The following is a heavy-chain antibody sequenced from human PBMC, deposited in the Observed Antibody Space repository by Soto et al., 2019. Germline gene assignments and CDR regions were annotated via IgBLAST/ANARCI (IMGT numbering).Heavy chain of an antibody. D-gene: IGHD4-17*01. CDR2: INHSGST. CDR3: ARDVPIYGGNPSYYFDY. V-gene: IGHV4-34*01. Sequence: SETLPLTCNVSGGSISSYYWSWIRQKTGKGLEWIGEINHSGSTNYNPSLKSRVTISVDTSKNQFSLKLSSVTAADTAVYYCARDVPIYGGNPSYYFDYWGQGTLVTVSS. CDR1: GGSISSYY. J-gene: IGHJ4*02.